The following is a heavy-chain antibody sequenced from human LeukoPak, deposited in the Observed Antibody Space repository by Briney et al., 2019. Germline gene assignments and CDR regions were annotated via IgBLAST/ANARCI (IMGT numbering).Heavy chain of an antibody. J-gene: IGHJ4*02. D-gene: IGHD3-10*01. CDR1: GFTFSSYA. V-gene: IGHV3-30*04. CDR2: ISYDGSNK. Sequence: GGSLRLSCAASGFTFSSYAMHWVRQAPGKGLEWVAVISYDGSNKYYADSVKGRFTISRDNSKNTLYLQMDSLKADDTAVYYCVTRGGSGSYYRWAFAYWGQGTLVTVSS. CDR3: VTRGGSGSYYRWAFAY.